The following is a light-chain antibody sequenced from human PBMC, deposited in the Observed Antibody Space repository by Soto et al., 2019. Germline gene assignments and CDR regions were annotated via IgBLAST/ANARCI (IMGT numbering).Light chain of an antibody. CDR1: QSVSSN. J-gene: IGKJ5*01. CDR2: GAS. V-gene: IGKV3-15*01. CDR3: QQYNNWTPQIT. Sequence: EIVMMQSPATLSVSPGERATLSCRAGQSVSSNLAWYQQKPVQAPRLLIYGASTRATGIPARFSGSGSGTEFTLTIHSLQSEDFAVYYCQQYNNWTPQITFGQGTRLEIK.